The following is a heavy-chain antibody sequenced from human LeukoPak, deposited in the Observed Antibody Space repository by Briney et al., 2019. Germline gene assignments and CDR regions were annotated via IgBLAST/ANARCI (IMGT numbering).Heavy chain of an antibody. CDR1: GFTFSSYA. D-gene: IGHD4-17*01. CDR2: IWSDTTNK. CDR3: PRDRLTTVTAFHFDY. J-gene: IGHJ4*02. Sequence: GRSLRLSCAPSGFTFSSYAMHWVRQAPGERLERAAVIWSDTTNKYYADSVKGRFTISRHNSKNPLYLQMRSLRAEDTAMYYCPRDRLTTVTAFHFDYWGQGTLVTVSS. V-gene: IGHV3-33*01.